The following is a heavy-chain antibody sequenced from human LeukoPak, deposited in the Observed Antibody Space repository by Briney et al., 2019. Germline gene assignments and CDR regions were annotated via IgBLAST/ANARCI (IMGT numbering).Heavy chain of an antibody. CDR3: AKGNLGGEYIFDF. V-gene: IGHV3-23*01. CDR2: ISGSGSST. Sequence: PGGSLRLSCAASGFTFGSYSMSWVRQAPEQGLEWVSAISGSGSSTNYADSLKGRFTISRDDSKNTLYLQMNSLRAEDTAIYYCAKGNLGGEYIFDFWGQGTLVTVSS. D-gene: IGHD1-26*01. CDR1: GFTFGSYS. J-gene: IGHJ4*02.